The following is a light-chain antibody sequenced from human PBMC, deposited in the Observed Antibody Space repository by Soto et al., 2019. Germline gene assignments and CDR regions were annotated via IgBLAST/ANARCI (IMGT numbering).Light chain of an antibody. J-gene: IGKJ2*01. CDR2: EAS. CDR3: QQCKSYLIYT. V-gene: IGKV1-5*03. Sequence: DIQMTQSPSTLSASVGDRVTISCRASQSISKWLAWYQQKPGKSPKLLIYEASRLESGVPSRFSGSGSGTESTLTISSLQPDDFPTYYCQQCKSYLIYTFGQGTKLEIK. CDR1: QSISKW.